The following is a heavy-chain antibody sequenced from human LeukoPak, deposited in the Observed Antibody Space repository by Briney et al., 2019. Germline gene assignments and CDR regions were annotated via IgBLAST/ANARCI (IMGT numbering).Heavy chain of an antibody. J-gene: IGHJ4*02. CDR3: AKSHLPNSYSGTYYCDY. CDR2: IRYDESKT. Sequence: PGGSLRLSCAASGFTFSSYGMHWVRQAPAKGLEWVAFIRYDESKTFYGDSVKGRFTASRDNSKNTLYLQMNSLRAEDTAVYYCAKSHLPNSYSGTYYCDYWGQGTQVTVPS. D-gene: IGHD1-26*01. CDR1: GFTFSSYG. V-gene: IGHV3-30*02.